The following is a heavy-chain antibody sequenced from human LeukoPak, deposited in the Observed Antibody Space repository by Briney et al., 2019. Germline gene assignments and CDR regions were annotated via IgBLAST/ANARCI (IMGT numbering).Heavy chain of an antibody. CDR2: INGDGSST. CDR1: GFTFSSYW. D-gene: IGHD1-14*01. V-gene: IGHV3-74*01. CDR3: SRDFNGRNDF. Sequence: PGGSLRLSCAASGFTFSSYWMHWVRQVPGKGLVWVSYINGDGSSTNYAESVKGRFTISRDNAKNTLSLEMNSLGDEDTAVYYCSRDFNGRNDFWGQGTLVTVSS. J-gene: IGHJ4*02.